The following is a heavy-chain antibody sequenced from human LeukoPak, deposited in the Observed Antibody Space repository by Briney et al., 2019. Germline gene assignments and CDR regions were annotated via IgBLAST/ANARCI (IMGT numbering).Heavy chain of an antibody. V-gene: IGHV4-34*01. CDR3: ARQEVSSSSFDY. J-gene: IGHJ4*02. D-gene: IGHD6-13*01. CDR1: GGSISTYY. Sequence: PSETLSLTCTVSGGSISTYYWSWIRQPPGKGLEWIGEINHSGSTNYNPSLKSRVTISVDTSKNQFSLKLSSVTAADTAVYYCARQEVSSSSFDYWGQGTLVTVSS. CDR2: INHSGST.